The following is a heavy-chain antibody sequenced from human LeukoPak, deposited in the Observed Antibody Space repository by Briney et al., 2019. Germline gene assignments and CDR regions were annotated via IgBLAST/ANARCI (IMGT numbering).Heavy chain of an antibody. CDR3: AKPLEKYTYGGNFDY. CDR2: ISSSADST. V-gene: IGHV3-23*01. Sequence: PGGSLRLSCEASGFTLSSYAMSWVRQAPGKGLAWVSVISSSADSTYYADPVKGRFTISRDNSKNTLYLQMNNLRAEDTAVYYCAKPLEKYTYGGNFDYWGQGILVTVSS. J-gene: IGHJ4*02. CDR1: GFTLSSYA. D-gene: IGHD4-23*01.